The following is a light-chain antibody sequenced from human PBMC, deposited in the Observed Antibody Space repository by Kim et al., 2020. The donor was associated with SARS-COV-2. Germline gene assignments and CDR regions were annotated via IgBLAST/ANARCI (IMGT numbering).Light chain of an antibody. Sequence: ASVGDRVTITCRASQGISNSLAWYQQKPGNVPKVLIYDASTLHSGVPSRFSGSGSGTDFTHTISSLQPEDVATYYCQKYNAAPWTFGQGTKVDIK. V-gene: IGKV1-27*01. CDR3: QKYNAAPWT. CDR2: DAS. J-gene: IGKJ1*01. CDR1: QGISNS.